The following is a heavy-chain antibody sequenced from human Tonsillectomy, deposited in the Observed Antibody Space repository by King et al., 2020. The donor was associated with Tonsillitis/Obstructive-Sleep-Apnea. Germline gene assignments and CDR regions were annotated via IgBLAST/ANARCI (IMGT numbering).Heavy chain of an antibody. CDR1: GYSFTSYW. V-gene: IGHV5-10-1*03. CDR2: IDPSDSYT. Sequence: VQLVESGAEVKKPGESLRISCKGSGYSFTSYWITWVRQMPGKGLEWMGTIDPSDSYTNYSPSFQGHVTISADKSISTAYLQWSSLKASDTAMYYCASHTGYSYDYRYGMDVWGRGPTVTVFS. J-gene: IGHJ6*02. D-gene: IGHD3-16*01. CDR3: ASHTGYSYDYRYGMDV.